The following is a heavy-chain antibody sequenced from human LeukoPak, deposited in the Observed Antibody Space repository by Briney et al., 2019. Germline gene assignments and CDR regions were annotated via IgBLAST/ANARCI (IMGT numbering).Heavy chain of an antibody. V-gene: IGHV1-2*02. J-gene: IGHJ5*02. CDR1: GYTFTGYY. D-gene: IGHD2-15*01. CDR3: ARDPNRYCSGGSCSYNWFDP. Sequence: GPVKVSCKASGYTFTGYYMHWVRQAPGQGLEWMGWINPNSGGTNYAQKFQGRVTMTRDTSISTAYMELSRLRSDDTAVYYCARDPNRYCSGGSCSYNWFDPWGQGTLVTVSS. CDR2: INPNSGGT.